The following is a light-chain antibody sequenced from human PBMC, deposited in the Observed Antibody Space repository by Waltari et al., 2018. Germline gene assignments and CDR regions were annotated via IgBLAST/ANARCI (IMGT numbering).Light chain of an antibody. CDR3: QQSFITPLT. Sequence: VQMTQSPSSLPASVGDRVAITCRSSQPIRDALSWYQQKPGTAPKLLIHSASALQTGVPSRFSGSGSGTHFTLTITSLQPEDFATYYCQQSFITPLTFGVGT. V-gene: IGKV1-39*01. J-gene: IGKJ4*01. CDR2: SAS. CDR1: QPIRDA.